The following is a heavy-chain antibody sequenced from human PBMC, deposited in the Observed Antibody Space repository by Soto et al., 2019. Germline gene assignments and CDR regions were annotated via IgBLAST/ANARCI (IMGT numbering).Heavy chain of an antibody. V-gene: IGHV3-30*18. J-gene: IGHJ6*02. CDR3: AKGRGYDGTPGKMDV. Sequence: QVHLVESGGGVVQPGRSLRLSCAASGFTFSNYGMHWVRQAPGKGLEWVALISYDGSNKYYADSVKGRFTISRDNSKNTLYLQMNSLGAEDTALYYCAKGRGYDGTPGKMDVWGQGTTVSVAS. CDR2: ISYDGSNK. CDR1: GFTFSNYG. D-gene: IGHD1-20*01.